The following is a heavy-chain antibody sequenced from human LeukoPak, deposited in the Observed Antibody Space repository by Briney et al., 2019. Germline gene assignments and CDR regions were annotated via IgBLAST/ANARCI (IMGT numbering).Heavy chain of an antibody. CDR1: GFTFSGSA. CDR2: IRSKANSYAT. Sequence: GGSLRLSCAASGFTFSGSAMHWVRQASGKGLEWVGRIRSKANSYATAYAASVKGSCTISREDSKKEAYLQMNSLKTEDTAVYYCTRWIKTVTTSRDYWGQGTLVTVSS. J-gene: IGHJ4*02. CDR3: TRWIKTVTTSRDY. V-gene: IGHV3-73*01. D-gene: IGHD4-11*01.